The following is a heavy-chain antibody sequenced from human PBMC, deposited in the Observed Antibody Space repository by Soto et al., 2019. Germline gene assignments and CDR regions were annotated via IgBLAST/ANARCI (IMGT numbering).Heavy chain of an antibody. V-gene: IGHV3-33*01. CDR2: IWYDGSNT. CDR1: GFTFSAYG. J-gene: IGHJ6*02. Sequence: PGGSLRLSCAASGFTFSAYGMHWVRQAPGKGLEWVAVIWYDGSNTYYADSVKGRLTISRDNSKNTVYLQMDSLSAEDTAVYYCARDQECCGAGNYYNAYYYSGLGVWGQGTTVTVSS. D-gene: IGHD3-10*01. CDR3: ARDQECCGAGNYYNAYYYSGLGV.